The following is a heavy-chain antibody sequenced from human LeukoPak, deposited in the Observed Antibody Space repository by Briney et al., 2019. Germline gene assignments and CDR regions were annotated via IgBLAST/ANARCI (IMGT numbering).Heavy chain of an antibody. CDR1: GGSFSGYY. Sequence: PSETLSLTCAVCGGSFSGYYWSWIRQPPGKGLEWIGEINHSGSTNYNPSLKSRVTISVDTSKNQFSLKLSSVTAADTAMYYCARGGYCSSTSCQIDYWGQGTLVTVSS. J-gene: IGHJ4*02. V-gene: IGHV4-34*01. CDR2: INHSGST. CDR3: ARGGYCSSTSCQIDY. D-gene: IGHD2-2*01.